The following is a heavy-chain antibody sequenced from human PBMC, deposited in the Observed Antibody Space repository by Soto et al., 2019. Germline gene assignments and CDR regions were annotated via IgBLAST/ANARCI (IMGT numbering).Heavy chain of an antibody. CDR1: GYSFTNYW. CDR2: IYPGDSDT. D-gene: IGHD5-12*01. V-gene: IGHV5-51*01. Sequence: GESLKISCKGSGYSFTNYWIGWVRQIPGKGLEWMGIIYPGDSDTRYSPSFQGQVTISADKSISTAYLQWSSLKASDTAMYYCARHGEVDGYNDCYYYYGMDFWGQGTTVTVSS. CDR3: ARHGEVDGYNDCYYYYGMDF. J-gene: IGHJ6*02.